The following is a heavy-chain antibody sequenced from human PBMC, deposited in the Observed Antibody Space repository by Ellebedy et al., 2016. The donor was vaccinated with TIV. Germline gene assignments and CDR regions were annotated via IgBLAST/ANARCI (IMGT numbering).Heavy chain of an antibody. D-gene: IGHD6-19*01. Sequence: GESLKISCAASGFTFHNYWMNWVRQAPGKGLEWVANIKRDGSEKYYVDSVKGRFTISRDNTNNSLYLQMNSLRAEDTAVYYCARDRAVGTTDAFDIWGQGTMVTVSS. CDR3: ARDRAVGTTDAFDI. CDR2: IKRDGSEK. J-gene: IGHJ3*02. V-gene: IGHV3-7*04. CDR1: GFTFHNYW.